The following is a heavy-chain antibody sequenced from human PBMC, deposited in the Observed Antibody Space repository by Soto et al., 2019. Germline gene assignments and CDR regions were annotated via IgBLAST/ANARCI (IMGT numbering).Heavy chain of an antibody. CDR3: ATSTLFGVVDTFNV. V-gene: IGHV5-10-1*01. J-gene: IGHJ3*01. CDR1: GYIFTSRW. Sequence: GESLKISCEASGYIFTSRWIMWVRQLPGKGLEWVGKIDPTDSEARYSPSFQGHVRFSVDTSNNTAFLQWNGLKASDTAIYYCATSTLFGVVDTFNVCGQGTMVTVSS. CDR2: IDPTDSEA. D-gene: IGHD3-3*01.